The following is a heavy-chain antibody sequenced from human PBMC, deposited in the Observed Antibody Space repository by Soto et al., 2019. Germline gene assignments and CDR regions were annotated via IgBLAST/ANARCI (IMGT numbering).Heavy chain of an antibody. CDR2: LIPIFGTA. CDR3: AIDRMHVERSGYSSRRLFDT. D-gene: IGHD3-22*01. Sequence: QVQLVQSGAAVKKPGSSVKVSCKASGGTFNNNGVTWVRQAPGQGLEWMGGLIPIFGTASYARTCQCRVMIFADEPTTTAYMQLTSLRSEDTAVYYCAIDRMHVERSGYSSRRLFDTWGQGTLVTVSS. CDR1: GGTFNNNG. J-gene: IGHJ5*02. V-gene: IGHV1-69*01.